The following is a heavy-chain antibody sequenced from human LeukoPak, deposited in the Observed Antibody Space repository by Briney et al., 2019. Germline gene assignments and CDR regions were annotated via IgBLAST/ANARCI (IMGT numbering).Heavy chain of an antibody. CDR1: GGSFSGYY. Sequence: SETLSLTCAVYGGSFSGYYWSWIRQPPGKGLEWIGEINHSGSTNYNPSLKSRVIISVDTSKNQFSLKLSSVTAADTAVYYCARGRGRFDYWGQETLVTVSS. CDR3: ARGRGRFDY. J-gene: IGHJ4*02. CDR2: INHSGST. V-gene: IGHV4-34*01.